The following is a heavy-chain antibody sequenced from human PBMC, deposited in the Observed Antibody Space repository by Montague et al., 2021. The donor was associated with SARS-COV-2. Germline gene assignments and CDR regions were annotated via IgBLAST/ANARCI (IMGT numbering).Heavy chain of an antibody. CDR3: AKALGGSYPYYYAMDV. V-gene: IGHV3-33*06. CDR2: IWYDGNSK. D-gene: IGHD1-26*01. CDR1: GFTFSSYG. J-gene: IGHJ6*02. Sequence: SLRLSCAVSGFTFSSYGMHWVRQAPGKGLECVALIWYDGNSKYYADSVKGRFTISRDNTKNTLYLQMNSLRAEDTAVYYCAKALGGSYPYYYAMDVWGQGTTVTVSS.